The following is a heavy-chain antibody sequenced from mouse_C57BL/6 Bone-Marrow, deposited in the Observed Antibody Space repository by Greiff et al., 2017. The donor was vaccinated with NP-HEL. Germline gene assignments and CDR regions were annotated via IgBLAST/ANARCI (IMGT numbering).Heavy chain of an antibody. CDR3: ARDEEASRAWFAY. CDR1: GYAFSSYW. Sequence: QVQLQQSGAELVKPGASVKISCKASGYAFSSYWMNWVKQRPGKGLEWIGQIYPGDGDTNYNGKFKGKATLTADKSSSTAYMQLSSLTSEDSAVYFCARDEEASRAWFAYWGQGTLVTGSA. D-gene: IGHD3-3*01. V-gene: IGHV1-80*01. J-gene: IGHJ3*01. CDR2: IYPGDGDT.